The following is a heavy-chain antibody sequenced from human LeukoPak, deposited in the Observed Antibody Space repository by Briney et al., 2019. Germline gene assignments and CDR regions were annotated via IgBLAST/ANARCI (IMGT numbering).Heavy chain of an antibody. D-gene: IGHD2-15*01. Sequence: GGSLRLSCAASGFTFNNYDMHWVRQPTGKGLEWVSGIGTTGDTNYPGSVKGRFTISRENAKNSLFLQMNSLRAGDTAVYYCARVGYCSGVSCPFDYWGQGTLVTVSS. CDR2: IGTTGDT. J-gene: IGHJ4*02. CDR3: ARVGYCSGVSCPFDY. V-gene: IGHV3-13*04. CDR1: GFTFNNYD.